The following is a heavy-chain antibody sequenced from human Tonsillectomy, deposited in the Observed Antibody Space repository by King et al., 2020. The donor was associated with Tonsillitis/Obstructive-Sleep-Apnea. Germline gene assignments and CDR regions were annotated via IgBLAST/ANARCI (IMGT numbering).Heavy chain of an antibody. Sequence: VQLVQSGGGLVQPGGSLRLSCAASGFTFSSYWMHWVRQAPGKGLVWVSRINSDGSSTSYADSVKGRFTISRDNAKNTLYLQMNSLRAEDTAVYYCARAHYDILTGYLLPFDYWGRGTLVTVSS. V-gene: IGHV3-74*01. J-gene: IGHJ4*02. CDR2: INSDGSST. CDR3: ARAHYDILTGYLLPFDY. D-gene: IGHD3-9*01. CDR1: GFTFSSYW.